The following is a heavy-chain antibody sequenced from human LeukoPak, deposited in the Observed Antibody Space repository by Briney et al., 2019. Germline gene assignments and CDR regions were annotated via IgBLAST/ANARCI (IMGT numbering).Heavy chain of an antibody. V-gene: IGHV5-51*01. D-gene: IGHD6-19*01. CDR3: AKYDSSGYIDY. J-gene: IGHJ4*02. CDR1: GYSFSDYW. CDR2: VYPGDSDT. Sequence: GESLKISCKGSGYSFSDYWTAWVRQMPGKGLEWMGIVYPGDSDTTYSPSLQGQVTFSADKSIKTAYLQWTVLRASDTAMYYCAKYDSSGYIDYWGQGTLVTVSS.